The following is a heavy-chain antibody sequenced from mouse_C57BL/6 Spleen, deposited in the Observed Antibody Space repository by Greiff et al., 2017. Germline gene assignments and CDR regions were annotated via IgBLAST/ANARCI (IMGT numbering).Heavy chain of an antibody. J-gene: IGHJ1*03. CDR1: GFTFSSYA. V-gene: IGHV5-4*01. Sequence: EVQRVESGGGLVKPGGSLKLSCAASGFTFSSYAMSWVRQTPEKRLEWVATISDGGSYTYYPDNVKGRFTISRDNAKNNLYLQMSHLKSEDTAMYYCARGGAGSSYWYFEVWGTGTTVTVSS. CDR2: ISDGGSYT. CDR3: ARGGAGSSYWYFEV. D-gene: IGHD1-1*01.